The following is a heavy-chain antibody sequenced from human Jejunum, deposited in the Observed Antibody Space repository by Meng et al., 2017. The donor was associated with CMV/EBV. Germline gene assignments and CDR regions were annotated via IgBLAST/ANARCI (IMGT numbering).Heavy chain of an antibody. Sequence: SPTYYWGWIRQPPGRGLEWIASIYYGGSTYYSPSLKSRVTIPVDTSKNQFSLSLSSVTAADTAVYYCARDRVHFSDDYYYYGMDVWGLGTTVTVSS. CDR1: SPTYY. V-gene: IGHV4-39*07. D-gene: IGHD1-1*01. J-gene: IGHJ6*02. CDR3: ARDRVHFSDDYYYYGMDV. CDR2: IYYGGST.